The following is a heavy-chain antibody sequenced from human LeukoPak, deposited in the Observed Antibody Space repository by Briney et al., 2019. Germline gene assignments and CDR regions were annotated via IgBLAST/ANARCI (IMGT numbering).Heavy chain of an antibody. Sequence: PGGSLRLSCAVSGFTFSSYTMNWVRQAPGKGLEWVSAINGGRGSTYYADSVKGRFTVSRDNSKNTLYLQMNSLRAEDTAEYYCAKGPLPILGYWGQGTPVTVSS. CDR2: INGGRGST. CDR1: GFTFSSYT. D-gene: IGHD1-26*01. J-gene: IGHJ4*02. CDR3: AKGPLPILGY. V-gene: IGHV3-23*01.